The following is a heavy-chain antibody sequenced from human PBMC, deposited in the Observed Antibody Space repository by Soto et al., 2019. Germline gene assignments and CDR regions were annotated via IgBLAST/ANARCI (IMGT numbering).Heavy chain of an antibody. CDR1: GFTFSSYW. D-gene: IGHD3-3*01. CDR3: AREETPIDFGVAGDAFDI. J-gene: IGHJ3*02. V-gene: IGHV3-7*01. Sequence: GGSLRLSCAASGFTFSSYWMSWVRQAPGKGLEWVANIKQDGSEKYYVDSVKGRFTISRDNAKNSLYLQMNSLRAEDTAVYYCAREETPIDFGVAGDAFDIWGQGTMVTVSS. CDR2: IKQDGSEK.